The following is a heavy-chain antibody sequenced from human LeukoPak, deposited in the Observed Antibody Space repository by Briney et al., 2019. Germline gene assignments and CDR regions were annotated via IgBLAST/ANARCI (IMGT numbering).Heavy chain of an antibody. D-gene: IGHD3-9*01. CDR2: ITHSGST. CDR1: GGSLSSYY. J-gene: IGHJ4*02. V-gene: IGHV4-34*01. Sequence: SETLSLTCAVYGGSLSSYYCSWIRQPPGKGLEWIGHITHSGSTNYNPSLKSRVTISVDTSKNQFSLKLSSVTAADTAVYYCATSANYDILTGYLTHWGQGTLVTVSS. CDR3: ATSANYDILTGYLTH.